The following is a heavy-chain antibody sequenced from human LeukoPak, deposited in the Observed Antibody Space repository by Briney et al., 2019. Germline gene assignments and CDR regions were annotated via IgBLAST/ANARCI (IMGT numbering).Heavy chain of an antibody. V-gene: IGHV3-72*01. J-gene: IGHJ3*02. CDR3: SRDGGEGGNSAFDI. D-gene: IGHD3-16*01. CDR1: GFTFSDYI. Sequence: GGSLRLFCAASGFTFSDYILDWVRQAPGKGLEWVGRIRKGEESYTTKSAASVKGRFTISRDGSKNSLYLHMNSLKTEDTAVYHCSRDGGEGGNSAFDIWGQGTMVTVSS. CDR2: IRKGEESYTT.